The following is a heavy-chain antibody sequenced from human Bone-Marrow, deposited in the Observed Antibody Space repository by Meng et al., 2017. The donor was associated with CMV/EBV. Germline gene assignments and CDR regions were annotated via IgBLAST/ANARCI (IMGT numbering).Heavy chain of an antibody. Sequence: ESLKISCTVSGHSISTANFWGWIRQPPGKGLEWIGVYDTGTTFYNPSLKSRVAISVDTSETQFSLKLSAVTAADTAVYYCVRQILVVPDRGYGVDVWGQGTTVTVSS. CDR1: GHSISTANF. V-gene: IGHV4-38-2*02. CDR3: VRQILVVPDRGYGVDV. CDR2: VYDTGTT. D-gene: IGHD2-2*01. J-gene: IGHJ6*02.